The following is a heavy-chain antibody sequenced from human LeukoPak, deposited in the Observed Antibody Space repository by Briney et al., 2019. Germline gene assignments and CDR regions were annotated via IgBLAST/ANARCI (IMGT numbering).Heavy chain of an antibody. Sequence: GGSLRLSCAASGFTFSSYSMIWVRQAPGKGLEWVANINQDGSEKYYVDSVKGRFTISRDNAKNSLYLQMDSLRAEDTAVYYCARDLSTVTSKFYFDYWGQGTLVTVSS. V-gene: IGHV3-7*04. J-gene: IGHJ4*02. CDR2: INQDGSEK. CDR3: ARDLSTVTSKFYFDY. D-gene: IGHD4-17*01. CDR1: GFTFSSYS.